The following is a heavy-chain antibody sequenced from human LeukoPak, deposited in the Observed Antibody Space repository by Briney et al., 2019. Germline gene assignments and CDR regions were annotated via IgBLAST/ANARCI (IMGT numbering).Heavy chain of an antibody. J-gene: IGHJ4*02. CDR2: ISGSGGST. CDR1: GFTISSYA. V-gene: IGHV3-23*01. CDR3: AKDLPSNMAVASYYFDY. D-gene: IGHD6-19*01. Sequence: GGSLRLSCAASGFTISSYAMSWVRLAPGKGLEWVSGISGSGGSTHYADPVKGRFTISRDNSKNTLYLQMNGLRGEDTAEYYCAKDLPSNMAVASYYFDYWGQGTLVTVSS.